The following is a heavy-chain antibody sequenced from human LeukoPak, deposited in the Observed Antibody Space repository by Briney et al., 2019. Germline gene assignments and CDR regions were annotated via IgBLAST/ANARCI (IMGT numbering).Heavy chain of an antibody. Sequence: SETVSLTCTVSGGSISSSTYYWAWIRQSQGLEWIGSIYYSGSTYYNPSLKSRVEISVDTSKNQFSLNLNSVTAADTAVYYCARVHSSGWYLDCWGQGTLLSVSS. CDR3: ARVHSSGWYLDC. CDR2: IYYSGST. CDR1: GGSISSSTYY. D-gene: IGHD6-19*01. V-gene: IGHV4-39*01. J-gene: IGHJ4*02.